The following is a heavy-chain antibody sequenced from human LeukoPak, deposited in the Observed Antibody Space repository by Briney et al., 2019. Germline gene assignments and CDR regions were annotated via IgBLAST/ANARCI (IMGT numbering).Heavy chain of an antibody. J-gene: IGHJ4*02. CDR2: ISSSGSTI. CDR1: GFTFSSYE. V-gene: IGHV3-48*03. Sequence: PGGSLRLSCAASGFTFSSYEMNWVRQAPGKGLEWVSYISSSGSTIYYADSVKGRFTISRDNAKNSLYLQMNSLRAEDTAVYYCAREAPLYSSGSYYVLYFFDYWDQGTLLTVSS. D-gene: IGHD1-26*01. CDR3: AREAPLYSSGSYYVLYFFDY.